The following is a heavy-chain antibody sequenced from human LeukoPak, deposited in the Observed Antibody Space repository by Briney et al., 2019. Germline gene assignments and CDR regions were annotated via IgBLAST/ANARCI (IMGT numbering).Heavy chain of an antibody. D-gene: IGHD1-26*01. Sequence: GGSLRLSCAASGFAFGSHWMHWVRPAPGKGLVWVARIESDASNTRYADPVKGRFTISRDNANKTLYLQMNSLRAEDTAVYYCTRDGSGSRIPFDYWGQGTLVTVSS. CDR2: IESDASNT. J-gene: IGHJ4*02. CDR1: GFAFGSHW. V-gene: IGHV3-74*01. CDR3: TRDGSGSRIPFDY.